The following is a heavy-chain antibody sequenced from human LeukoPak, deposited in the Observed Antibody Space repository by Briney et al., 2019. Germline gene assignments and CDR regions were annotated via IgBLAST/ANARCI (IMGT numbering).Heavy chain of an antibody. CDR1: GGSLTSYY. J-gene: IGHJ5*02. V-gene: IGHV4-59*01. Sequence: SETLSLTCTVSGGSLTSYYCSWIRQPPGKGLEWIGYIYSSGSTNYNPSLKSRVTISVDTSKNQFSLKLSSVTAADTAVDYCARASTSFFDPWGQGTLVTVSS. CDR2: IYSSGST. D-gene: IGHD2-2*01. CDR3: ARASTSFFDP.